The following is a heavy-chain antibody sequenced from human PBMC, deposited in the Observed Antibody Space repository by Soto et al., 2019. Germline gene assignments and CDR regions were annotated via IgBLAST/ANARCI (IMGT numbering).Heavy chain of an antibody. CDR2: INPNSGGT. V-gene: IGHV1-2*02. CDR1: GYTFTGYY. D-gene: IGHD6-13*01. J-gene: IGHJ5*02. Sequence: ASVKVSCKASGYTFTGYYMHWVRQAPGQGLEWMGWINPNSGGTNYAQKFRGRVTMTRDTSISAAYMELSRLRSDDTAVYYCAREGRGMYNWFDPWGQGTLVTVS. CDR3: AREGRGMYNWFDP.